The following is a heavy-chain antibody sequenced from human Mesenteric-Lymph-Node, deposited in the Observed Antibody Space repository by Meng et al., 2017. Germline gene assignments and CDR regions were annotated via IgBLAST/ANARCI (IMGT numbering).Heavy chain of an antibody. J-gene: IGHJ1*01. CDR2: IIPIFGPA. CDR3: ARSSSGWVYFQH. V-gene: IGHV1-69*06. CDR1: VGTYTYA. D-gene: IGHD6-19*01. Sequence: SVKVSCKSSVGTYTYAFSWVRQAPGQGLEWVGGIIPIFGPANYAQKFQGRVTITADKFTNLVYMELSSLSSEDTAVYYCARSSSGWVYFQHWGQGTLVTVSS.